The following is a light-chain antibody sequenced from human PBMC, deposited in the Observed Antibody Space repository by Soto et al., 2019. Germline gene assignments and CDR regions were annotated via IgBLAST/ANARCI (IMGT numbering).Light chain of an antibody. CDR3: SSYAGSNYYV. CDR2: AVN. Sequence: QSVLTQPPSASGSPGQSVTISCTGTSSDVGGYQYVSWYQQYPGKAPKLMIYAVNKRPSGVPDRFSGSRSGNTASLTVSGLQAEDEADYYCSSYAGSNYYVFGTGTKVTVL. CDR1: SSDVGGYQY. V-gene: IGLV2-8*01. J-gene: IGLJ1*01.